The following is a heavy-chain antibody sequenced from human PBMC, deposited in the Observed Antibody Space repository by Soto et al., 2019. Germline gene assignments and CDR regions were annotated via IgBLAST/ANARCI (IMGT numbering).Heavy chain of an antibody. Sequence: SETLSLTCAVYGGSFSGYYWSWIRQPPGKGLEWIGEINHSGSTNYIPSLKSRVTISVDTSKNQFSLNLNSVTAADTAVYYCARAEIVVVPAAHYYYYNMDVWGQGNTVTVSS. CDR2: INHSGST. V-gene: IGHV4-34*01. CDR3: ARAEIVVVPAAHYYYYNMDV. J-gene: IGHJ6*02. CDR1: GGSFSGYY. D-gene: IGHD2-2*01.